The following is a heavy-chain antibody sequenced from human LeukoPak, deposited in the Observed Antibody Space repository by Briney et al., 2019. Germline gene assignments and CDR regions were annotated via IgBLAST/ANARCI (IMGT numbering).Heavy chain of an antibody. V-gene: IGHV3-74*01. CDR1: GFTFSAYW. CDR2: IKPDGGRT. J-gene: IGHJ6*02. CDR3: ARENYWAMDV. D-gene: IGHD2-8*02. Sequence: PGGSLRLSCAASGFTFSAYWMRWVRQAPGKGLVWVSFIKPDGGRTNYADSVKDRFIISRDNAKNTLYLQMYNLRADDTAVYYCARENYWAMDVSGQGTTVTVSS.